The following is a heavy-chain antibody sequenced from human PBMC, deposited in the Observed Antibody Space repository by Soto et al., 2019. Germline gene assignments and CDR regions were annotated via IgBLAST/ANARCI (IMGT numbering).Heavy chain of an antibody. CDR1: GFTFSSYA. CDR3: AKDLEYSSYPDWFDP. J-gene: IGHJ5*02. V-gene: IGHV3-23*01. Sequence: EVQLLESGGGLVQPGGSLRLSCAASGFTFSSYAMSWVRQAPGKGLEWVSAISGSGGSTYYADSVKGRFTISRDNSTNTVYLQMNSLRAGDTAVYDCAKDLEYSSYPDWFDPWGQGTLVTVSS. D-gene: IGHD6-6*01. CDR2: ISGSGGST.